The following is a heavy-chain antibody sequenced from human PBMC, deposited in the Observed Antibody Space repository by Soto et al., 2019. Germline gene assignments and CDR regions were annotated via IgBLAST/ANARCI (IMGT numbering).Heavy chain of an antibody. V-gene: IGHV1-69*06. CDR2: IIPIFGTA. D-gene: IGHD2-2*01. CDR3: AGIEYPLVYYYGMDV. J-gene: IGHJ6*02. CDR1: GGTFSSYA. Sequence: QVQLVQSGAEVKKPGSSVKISCKASGGTFSSYAISWVRQAPGQGLEWMGGIIPIFGTATYAQKFQGRVTITADKSTSTAYMELSSLRSEDTAVYYCAGIEYPLVYYYGMDVWGHGTTVTVSS.